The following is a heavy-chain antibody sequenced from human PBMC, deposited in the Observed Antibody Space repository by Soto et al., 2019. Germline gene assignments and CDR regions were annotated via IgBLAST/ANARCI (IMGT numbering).Heavy chain of an antibody. CDR2: IDWDDDK. CDR3: ARTRITMVRVVMLDPNYGMDV. D-gene: IGHD3-10*01. J-gene: IGHJ6*02. V-gene: IGHV2-70*01. Sequence: ESGPTLVNPTQTLTLTCTFSGFSLSTSGMCVSWIRQPPGKALEWLALIDWDDDKYYSTSLKTRLTISKDTSKNQVVLTMTNMDPVDTATYYCARTRITMVRVVMLDPNYGMDVWGQGT. CDR1: GFSLSTSGMC.